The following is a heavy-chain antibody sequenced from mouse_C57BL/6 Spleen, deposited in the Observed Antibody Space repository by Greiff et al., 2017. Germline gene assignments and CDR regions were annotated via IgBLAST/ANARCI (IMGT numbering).Heavy chain of an antibody. D-gene: IGHD2-5*01. CDR1: GYSITSGYY. V-gene: IGHV3-6*01. CDR3: ARGSYYSNFYYFDY. CDR2: ISYDGSN. Sequence: EVQLVESGPGLVKPSQSLSLTCSVTGYSITSGYYWNWIRQFPGNKLGWMGYISYDGSNNYNPSLKNRISITRDTSKNQFFLKLNSVTTEDTATYYCARGSYYSNFYYFDYWGQGTTLTVSS. J-gene: IGHJ2*01.